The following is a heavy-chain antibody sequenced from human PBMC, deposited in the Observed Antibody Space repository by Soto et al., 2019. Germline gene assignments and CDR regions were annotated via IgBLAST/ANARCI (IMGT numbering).Heavy chain of an antibody. Sequence: PSETLSLTCTVSGGSISSYYWSWIRQPPGKGLEWIGYIYYSGSTNYNPSLKSRVTISVDTSKNQFSLKLSSVTAADTAVYYCARWDSSGYHKQNYYYYGMDVWGQGTTVTVSS. J-gene: IGHJ6*02. CDR1: GGSISSYY. CDR2: IYYSGST. V-gene: IGHV4-59*01. D-gene: IGHD3-22*01. CDR3: ARWDSSGYHKQNYYYYGMDV.